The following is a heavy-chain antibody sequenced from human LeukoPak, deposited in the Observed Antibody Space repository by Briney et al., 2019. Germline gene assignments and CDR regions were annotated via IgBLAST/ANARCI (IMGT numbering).Heavy chain of an antibody. CDR2: ISSSTNTI. D-gene: IGHD3-16*02. J-gene: IGHJ6*02. V-gene: IGHV3-48*04. CDR1: GFPFTLYN. Sequence: GGSLRLSCEVSGFPFTLYNMNWVRQAPGKGLEWLSYISSSTNTIYYADSVKGRFTISRDNTKNSLYLQMNSLRAEDTAVYYCARDPPPGRPSDYDYVWGSYRPAYYYYGMDAWGQGTTVTVSS. CDR3: ARDPPPGRPSDYDYVWGSYRPAYYYYGMDA.